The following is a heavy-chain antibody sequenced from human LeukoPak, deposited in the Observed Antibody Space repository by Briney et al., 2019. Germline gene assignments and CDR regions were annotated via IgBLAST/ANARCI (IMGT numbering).Heavy chain of an antibody. CDR3: ARSRGEGSSVSPFDY. J-gene: IGHJ4*02. V-gene: IGHV1-46*01. Sequence: ASVKVSCKASGYTFTSYYMHWVRQAPGQGRDWMGIINPSGGTTSYAQKFQGRVTMTRDTSTSKVYMELSSLRSEDTAVYYCARSRGEGSSVSPFDYWGQGTMVTVSS. D-gene: IGHD3-10*01. CDR1: GYTFTSYY. CDR2: INPSGGTT.